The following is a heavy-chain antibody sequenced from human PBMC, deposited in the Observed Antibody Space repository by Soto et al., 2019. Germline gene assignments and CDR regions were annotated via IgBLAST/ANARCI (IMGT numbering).Heavy chain of an antibody. Sequence: EVQLLESGGGLVQPGGSLRLSCAASGFTFSSYAMSWVRQAPGKGLEWVSAISGSGGSTYYADSVKGRFTISRDNSKNTLYLQMTGLRAEDTAVYYCAKDGGYSYGYSPRYYYGMDVWGQGTTVTVSS. CDR3: AKDGGYSYGYSPRYYYGMDV. CDR1: GFTFSSYA. D-gene: IGHD5-18*01. CDR2: ISGSGGST. V-gene: IGHV3-23*01. J-gene: IGHJ6*02.